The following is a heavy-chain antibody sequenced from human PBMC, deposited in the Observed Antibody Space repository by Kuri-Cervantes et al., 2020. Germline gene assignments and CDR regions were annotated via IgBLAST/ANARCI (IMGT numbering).Heavy chain of an antibody. Sequence: ASVKVSCKASGYTFTSYYMHWVRQAPGQGLEWMGIINPSGGSTNYAQKFQGRVTMTTDTSTSTAYMELRSLRSDDTAVYYCARGPYYYGSGSYYNGYYYYGMDVWGQGTTVTVSS. CDR1: GYTFTSYY. D-gene: IGHD3-10*01. CDR2: INPSGGST. J-gene: IGHJ6*02. CDR3: ARGPYYYGSGSYYNGYYYYGMDV. V-gene: IGHV1-46*01.